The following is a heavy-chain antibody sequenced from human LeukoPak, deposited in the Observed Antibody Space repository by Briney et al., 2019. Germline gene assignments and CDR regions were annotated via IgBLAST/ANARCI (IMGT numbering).Heavy chain of an antibody. V-gene: IGHV3-74*01. J-gene: IGHJ6*02. CDR2: INRDGSRT. CDR3: ARIQLYYYYYGLDV. Sequence: GGSLRLSCAASGFTFSNHWMHWVRQAPGKGLMWVSRINRDGSRTDYADSVKGRFTISRDDAKNTLYLQMNSLRAEDTAVYYCARIQLYYYYYGLDVWGQGTTVTVSS. D-gene: IGHD5-18*01. CDR1: GFTFSNHW.